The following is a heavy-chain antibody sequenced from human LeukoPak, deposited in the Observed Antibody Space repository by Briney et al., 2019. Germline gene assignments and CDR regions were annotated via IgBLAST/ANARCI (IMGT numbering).Heavy chain of an antibody. CDR1: GFTFSSYG. J-gene: IGHJ4*02. CDR2: ISYDGSNR. V-gene: IGHV3-30*18. Sequence: GRSLRLSCAASGFTFSSYGMHWVRQAPGKGLEWAAVISYDGSNRYYADSVKGRFTISRDNSKNTLYLQMNSLRAEDTAVYYCAKDPSYYGDYPGYWGQGTLVTVSS. CDR3: AKDPSYYGDYPGY. D-gene: IGHD4-17*01.